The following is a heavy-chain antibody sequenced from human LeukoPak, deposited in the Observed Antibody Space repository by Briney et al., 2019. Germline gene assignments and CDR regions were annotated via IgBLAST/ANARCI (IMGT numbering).Heavy chain of an antibody. V-gene: IGHV4-34*01. CDR2: INHRGNT. J-gene: IGHJ6*03. CDR3: ARLPGYYGSGRYYYYYMDV. Sequence: SETLSLTCAVYGGSFSGNFWSWVRQPPGKGLEWIGEINHRGNTNYNPSLKSRVTISVDTSKNQFSLKLSSVTAADTAVYYCARLPGYYGSGRYYYYYMDVWGKGTTVTVSS. CDR1: GGSFSGNF. D-gene: IGHD3-10*01.